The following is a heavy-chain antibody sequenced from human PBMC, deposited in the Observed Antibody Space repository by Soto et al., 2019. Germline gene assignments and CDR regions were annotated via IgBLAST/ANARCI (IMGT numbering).Heavy chain of an antibody. D-gene: IGHD2-2*02. CDR2: IFAIFGTA. CDR1: GGTFSSYA. J-gene: IGHJ6*04. V-gene: IGHV1-69*01. CDR3: VRVYCSSTSCYTLGAYYFCGIGY. Sequence: SLKVSCTSSGGTFSSYAIRWVRQAPRQGLEWMGGIFAIFGTANYAQKFQGRVTITADESTGTSYSELRSLRSEYMAVYYCVRVYCSSTSCYTLGAYYFCGIGYWGRGTTVTVSS.